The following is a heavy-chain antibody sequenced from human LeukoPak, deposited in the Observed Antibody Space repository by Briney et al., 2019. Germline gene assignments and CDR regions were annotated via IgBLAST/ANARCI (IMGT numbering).Heavy chain of an antibody. CDR2: IYYSGST. D-gene: IGHD6-6*01. V-gene: IGHV4-39*07. CDR1: GGSISSSSYY. Sequence: SETLSLTCTVSGGSISSSSYYWGWIRQPPGKGLEWIVSIYYSGSTYYNPSLKSRVTISVDTSKNQFSLKLSSVTAADTAVYYCARGYSSSSNPSSFDYWGQGTLVTVSS. CDR3: ARGYSSSSNPSSFDY. J-gene: IGHJ4*02.